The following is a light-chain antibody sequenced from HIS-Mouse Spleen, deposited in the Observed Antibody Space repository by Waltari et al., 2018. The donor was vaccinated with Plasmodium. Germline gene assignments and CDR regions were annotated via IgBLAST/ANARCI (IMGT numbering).Light chain of an antibody. CDR3: YSTDSSGNHRV. J-gene: IGLJ3*02. Sequence: SSELTQPPPVSVSPGPTARITCSGDALPKKSTYWYQQKSGQAPVLVIYEDSKRPSGIPERFSGSSSGTMATLTISGAQVEDEADYYCYSTDSSGNHRVFGGGTKLTVL. CDR2: EDS. CDR1: ALPKKS. V-gene: IGLV3-10*01.